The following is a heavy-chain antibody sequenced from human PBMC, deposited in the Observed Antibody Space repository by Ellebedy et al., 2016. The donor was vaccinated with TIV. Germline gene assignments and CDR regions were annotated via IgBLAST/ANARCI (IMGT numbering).Heavy chain of an antibody. V-gene: IGHV3-15*07. CDR1: GITFNNAW. CDR2: IKSKTDGGTA. Sequence: GESLKISCAASGITFNNAWMNWVRQAPGKGLEWVGLIKSKTDGGTADYAAPVKGRFSISRDDSKNTLFLQMNSLKTEDTAVYFCATSPGFYSTAPFDYWGQGTLVTVSS. D-gene: IGHD3-9*01. J-gene: IGHJ4*02. CDR3: ATSPGFYSTAPFDY.